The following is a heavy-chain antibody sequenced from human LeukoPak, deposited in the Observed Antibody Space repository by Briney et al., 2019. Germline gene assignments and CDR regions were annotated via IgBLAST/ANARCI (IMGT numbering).Heavy chain of an antibody. CDR3: ARDPYDSSGYYYDY. Sequence: GASVKVSCKASGYTFTSYDINWVRQATGQGLEWMGRTIPILGIANYAQKFQGRVTITADKSTSTAYMELGSLRSEDTAVYYCARDPYDSSGYYYDYWGQGTLVTVSS. CDR2: TIPILGIA. CDR1: GYTFTSYD. J-gene: IGHJ4*02. D-gene: IGHD3-22*01. V-gene: IGHV1-69*04.